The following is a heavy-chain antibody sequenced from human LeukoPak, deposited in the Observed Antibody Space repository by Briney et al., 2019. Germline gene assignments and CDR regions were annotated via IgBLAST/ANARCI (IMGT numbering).Heavy chain of an antibody. CDR3: ARDRGVGSCYSDSCVYNWFDP. CDR2: ISYDGSNK. CDR1: GFTFSSYA. D-gene: IGHD2-15*01. V-gene: IGHV3-30-3*01. J-gene: IGHJ5*02. Sequence: PGGSLRLSCAASGFTFSSYAMHWVRQAPGKGLEWVAVISYDGSNKYYADSVKGRFTISRDNSKNTLYLQINSLRAEDTAIYYCARDRGVGSCYSDSCVYNWFDPWGQGTLVTVSS.